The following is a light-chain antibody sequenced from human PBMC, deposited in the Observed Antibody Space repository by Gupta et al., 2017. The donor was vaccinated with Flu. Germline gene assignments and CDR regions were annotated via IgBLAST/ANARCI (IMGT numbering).Light chain of an antibody. CDR1: SGSIASND. CDR2: DDK. Sequence: NFMLTQPHSVSESPGKTVTISCTCPSGSIASNDVQWYQQRPGSAPSTVSDDDKQRPSVVPDRFSCYIDSSSNSAFITTSGVRTDDDAYYDCQYYDTTTRWVFGGGTKMTVL. V-gene: IGLV6-57*02. CDR3: QYYDTTTRWV. J-gene: IGLJ3*02.